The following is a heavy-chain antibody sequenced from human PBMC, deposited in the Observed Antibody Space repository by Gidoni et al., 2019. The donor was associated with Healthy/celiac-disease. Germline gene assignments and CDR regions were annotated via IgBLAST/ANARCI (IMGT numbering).Heavy chain of an antibody. V-gene: IGHV4-4*02. CDR2: IYHSGRT. J-gene: IGHJ2*01. Sequence: QVQLQDPGPGLVKPSGTLPLTCAASGGPTRRINWWSWVRQPPGKGLEWIGEIYHSGRTNHNPSIKSRVTISVDKSKNQFSLKLSAVTAADTAVYYCARDYCTTCPTVARGWYFDLWGRGTLVTVSS. CDR1: GGPTRRINW. CDR3: ARDYCTTCPTVARGWYFDL. D-gene: IGHD4-17*01.